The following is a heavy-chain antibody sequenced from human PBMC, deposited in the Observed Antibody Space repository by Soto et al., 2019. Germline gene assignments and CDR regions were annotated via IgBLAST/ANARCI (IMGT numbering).Heavy chain of an antibody. D-gene: IGHD4-17*01. V-gene: IGHV3-23*01. CDR3: ARDACCDYQPYYFDF. J-gene: IGHJ4*02. CDR1: EYTFSAYP. Sequence: GGTLRLSCAASEYTFSAYPMSWVRHAPGKGLEWVSTITSSSTTSYYADSVKGRFTISRDNSKKTLFLQINSPRAEDTALYYFARDACCDYQPYYFDFCGRGTLVTVSA. CDR2: ITSSSTTS.